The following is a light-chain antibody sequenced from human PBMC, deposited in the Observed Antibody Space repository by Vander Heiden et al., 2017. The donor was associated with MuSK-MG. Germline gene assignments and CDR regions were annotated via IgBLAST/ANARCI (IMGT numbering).Light chain of an antibody. V-gene: IGKV3-11*01. CDR1: QSVSTY. CDR2: DAS. J-gene: IGKJ4*01. Sequence: EIVLTQSPATLSLSPGERATFSCRASQSVSTYLAWYQQKPGQAPRLLIYDASNRATGIPARFSGSGAGTDVSLTISSLEPEDFVVYYCQQRSTWPALTFGGGTKVEIK. CDR3: QQRSTWPALT.